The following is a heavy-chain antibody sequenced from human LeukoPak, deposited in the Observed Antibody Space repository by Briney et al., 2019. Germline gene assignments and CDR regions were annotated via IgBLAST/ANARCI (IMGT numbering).Heavy chain of an antibody. Sequence: SETLSLTCTVSGGSISSYYWSWIRQPPGKGLEWIGYIHSSGSTNYNPSLKSQVTVSVDTSKSQFSLRLSSVTAADTAVYYCARQGYSSSVLRRYYYMDVWGKGTTVTVSS. CDR1: GGSISSYY. CDR3: ARQGYSSSVLRRYYYMDV. J-gene: IGHJ6*03. D-gene: IGHD5-18*01. CDR2: IHSSGST. V-gene: IGHV4-59*08.